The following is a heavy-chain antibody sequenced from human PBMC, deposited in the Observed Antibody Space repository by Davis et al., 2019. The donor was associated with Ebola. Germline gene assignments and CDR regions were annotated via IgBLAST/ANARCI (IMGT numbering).Heavy chain of an antibody. V-gene: IGHV1-69*13. CDR1: GGTFSSYA. CDR3: ARAQFPTTSDH. J-gene: IGHJ4*02. CDR2: IIPGFGTA. Sequence: SVKVSCKASGGTFSSYAFSWVRQAPGQGLEWMGGIIPGFGTANYAQKFQGRVTFTADESTSTAYMELSRLRSEDTAVYFCARAQFPTTSDHWGQGTLVTVSS. D-gene: IGHD1-1*01.